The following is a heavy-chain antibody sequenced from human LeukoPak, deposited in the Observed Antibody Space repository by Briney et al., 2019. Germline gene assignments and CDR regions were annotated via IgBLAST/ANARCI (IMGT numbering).Heavy chain of an antibody. CDR3: ARVTNYYDSSGYYYAYGY. V-gene: IGHV1-2*02. J-gene: IGHJ4*02. D-gene: IGHD3-22*01. CDR2: INPNSGGT. CDR1: GYTFTGYY. Sequence: ASVKVSCKASGYTFTGYYMHWVRQAPGQGLEWMGWINPNSGGTNYAQKLQGRVTMTRDTSISTAYMELSRLRSDDTAVYYCARVTNYYDSSGYYYAYGYWGQGTLVTVSS.